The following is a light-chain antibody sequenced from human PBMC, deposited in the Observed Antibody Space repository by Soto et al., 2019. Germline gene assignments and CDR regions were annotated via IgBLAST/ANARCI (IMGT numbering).Light chain of an antibody. Sequence: DIQITLSPSTLSGSVGNSFSITYRASQTISSWLAWYQQKPGKAPKLLIYKASTLKSGVPSRFSGSGSGTEFTLTISSLQPDDFATYYCQHYNSYSEAFGQGTKVDIK. CDR1: QTISSW. V-gene: IGKV1-5*03. J-gene: IGKJ1*01. CDR3: QHYNSYSEA. CDR2: KAS.